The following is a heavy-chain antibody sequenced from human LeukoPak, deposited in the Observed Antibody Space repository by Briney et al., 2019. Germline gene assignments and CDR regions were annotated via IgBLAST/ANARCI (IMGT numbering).Heavy chain of an antibody. CDR2: ISYDGSNK. CDR1: GFTFSGYA. CDR3: AILAGDYIVGAYSDY. D-gene: IGHD1-26*01. Sequence: PGRSLRLSCAASGFTFSGYAMHWVRQAPGKGLEWVAVISYDGSNKYYADSVKGRFTISRDNSKNTLYLQMNSLRAEDTAVYYCAILAGDYIVGAYSDYWGQGTLVTVSS. V-gene: IGHV3-30*04. J-gene: IGHJ4*02.